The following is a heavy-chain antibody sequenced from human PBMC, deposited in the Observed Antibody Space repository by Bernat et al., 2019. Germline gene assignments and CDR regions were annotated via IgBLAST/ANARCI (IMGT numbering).Heavy chain of an antibody. V-gene: IGHV3-33*01. CDR1: GFTFSSYG. Sequence: QVQLVESGGGVVQPGRSLRLSCAASGFTFSSYGMHWVRQAPGKGLEWVAVIWYDGSNKYYADSVKGRFTISRDNSKNTLYLQMNSLRAEDTAVYYCARAKYPDARRITMVRGVPHPPDYWGQGTLVTVSS. CDR2: IWYDGSNK. D-gene: IGHD3-10*01. CDR3: ARAKYPDARRITMVRGVPHPPDY. J-gene: IGHJ4*02.